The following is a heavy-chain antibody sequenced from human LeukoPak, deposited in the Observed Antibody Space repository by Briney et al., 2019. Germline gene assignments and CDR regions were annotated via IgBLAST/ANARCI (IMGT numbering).Heavy chain of an antibody. J-gene: IGHJ4*02. CDR3: AGHRDGYTPFDY. D-gene: IGHD5-24*01. CDR1: GFIFSTYT. Sequence: GGSLRLSCAASGFIFSTYTLNWVRQAPGKGLEWVSCISGSIRCIDYAYSVKGRFTISRDNAKNSLYLQMDSLTAEDTAVYYCAGHRDGYTPFDYWGQGTLVTVSS. V-gene: IGHV3-21*01. CDR2: ISGSIRCI.